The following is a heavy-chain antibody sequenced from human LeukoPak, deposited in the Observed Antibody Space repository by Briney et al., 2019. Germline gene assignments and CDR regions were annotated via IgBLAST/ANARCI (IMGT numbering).Heavy chain of an antibody. V-gene: IGHV4-30-2*01. J-gene: IGHJ4*02. CDR1: GGSISSGGYS. Sequence: SQTLSLTCAVSGGSISSGGYSWSWIRQPPGKGLEWIGYIYHSGSTYYNPSLKSRVTMSVDTSKNQFSLKLSSVTAADTAVYYCARDVDIVGATYFDYWGQGTLVTVSS. D-gene: IGHD1-26*01. CDR2: IYHSGST. CDR3: ARDVDIVGATYFDY.